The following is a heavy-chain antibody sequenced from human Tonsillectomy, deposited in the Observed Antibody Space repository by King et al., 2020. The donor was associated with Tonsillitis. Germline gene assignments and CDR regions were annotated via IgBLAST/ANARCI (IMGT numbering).Heavy chain of an antibody. Sequence: VTLKESGPALVKPTQTLTLTCTISGFSLSTSGLCVSWIRQPPGKALEWLARIDWDDDKYHSTSLKTRLTISKDTSTKQVVLTMTNVDTVDTATYYGVHIREGCCNSSDCSSYNAMALWGQGATVTVSS. CDR2: IDWDDDK. V-gene: IGHV2-70*11. D-gene: IGHD2/OR15-2a*01. CDR1: GFSLSTSGLC. J-gene: IGHJ6*02. CDR3: VHIREGCCNSSDCSSYNAMAL.